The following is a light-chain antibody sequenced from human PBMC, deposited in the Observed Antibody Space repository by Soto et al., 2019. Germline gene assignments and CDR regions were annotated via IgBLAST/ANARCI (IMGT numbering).Light chain of an antibody. J-gene: IGLJ2*01. CDR1: SRDVGGYNY. CDR2: DVS. Sequence: QCVLTQPASVSGSPGQSITISCTGTSRDVGGYNYVSWYQQHPGKAPKLMIYDVSNRPSGVSNRFSGSKSGNTASLTISGLQAEDEADYYCSSYTSSSTAVFGGGTKVTVL. CDR3: SSYTSSSTAV. V-gene: IGLV2-14*01.